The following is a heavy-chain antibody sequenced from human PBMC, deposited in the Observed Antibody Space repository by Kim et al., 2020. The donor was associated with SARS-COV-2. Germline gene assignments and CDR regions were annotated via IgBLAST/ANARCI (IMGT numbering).Heavy chain of an antibody. CDR3: ARTGSGTWGMDY. J-gene: IGHJ4*02. V-gene: IGHV4-34*01. CDR1: GGSFSGYY. D-gene: IGHD3-10*01. Sequence: SQTLSLTCAVYGGSFSGYYWSWIRQPPGKGLEWIGEINHSGSTNYNPSLKSRVTISVDTSKNQFSLKLSSVTAADTAVYYCARTGSGTWGMDYWGQGTLVTVSS. CDR2: INHSGST.